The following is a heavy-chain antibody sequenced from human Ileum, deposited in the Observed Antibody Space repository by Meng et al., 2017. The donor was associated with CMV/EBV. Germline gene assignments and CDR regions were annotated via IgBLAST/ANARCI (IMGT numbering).Heavy chain of an antibody. CDR3: ARNYGSGNWNFFHY. V-gene: IGHV4-4*07. D-gene: IGHD3-10*01. CDR2: IYTSGTT. J-gene: IGHJ4*02. CDR1: GGDNSNYY. Sequence: QRPDSGPELGKPSGTPSPTCYVPGGDNSNYYWSWIRQPAGKGLEWIAHIYTSGTTNYNPSLKSRVTMSVDTSRNQFSLKLTSVTAADTAVYYCARNYGSGNWNFFHYWGQGTLVTVSS.